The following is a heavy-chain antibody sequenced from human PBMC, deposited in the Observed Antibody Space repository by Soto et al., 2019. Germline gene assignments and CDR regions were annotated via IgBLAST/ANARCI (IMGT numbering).Heavy chain of an antibody. V-gene: IGHV3-21*01. CDR2: ISSSSYI. Sequence: GGSLRLSCAASGFTFSSYSMNWVRQAPGKGLEWVSSISSSSYIYYADSVKGRFTISRDNAKNSLYLQMNSLRAEDTAVYYCARDPPLDSSGYYYFDYWGQGTLVTVSS. J-gene: IGHJ4*02. D-gene: IGHD3-22*01. CDR1: GFTFSSYS. CDR3: ARDPPLDSSGYYYFDY.